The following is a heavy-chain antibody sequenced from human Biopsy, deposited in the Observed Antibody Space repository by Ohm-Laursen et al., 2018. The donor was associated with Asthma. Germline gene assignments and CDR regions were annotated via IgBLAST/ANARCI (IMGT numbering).Heavy chain of an antibody. CDR2: ISKDASTQ. J-gene: IGHJ3*02. D-gene: IGHD4-17*01. Sequence: SLRLSCAATGFSFSNFAIHWVRQAPGKGPEWVGVISKDASTQDYADSVKGRFTMARDNSKNTLDLQMNSLREEDTAVYYCVRDGADDAFDIWGQGTVVSVSS. V-gene: IGHV3-30*01. CDR3: VRDGADDAFDI. CDR1: GFSFSNFA.